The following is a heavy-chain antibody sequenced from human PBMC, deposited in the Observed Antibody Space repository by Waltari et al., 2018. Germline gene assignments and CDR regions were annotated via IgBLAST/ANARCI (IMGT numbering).Heavy chain of an antibody. D-gene: IGHD3-16*01. CDR2: TYICALNSGGTT. Sequence: EVRLVESGGDLTRPGASLRLACVASGFNVSQTYMSWIRQGPGKRLEGLSLTYICALNSGGTTFYADSVRCRFTTSRDNDRDILYLQMKSLRVDDTAIYYCARVLEGADEYFDLWGRGTLVTVSS. CDR3: ARVLEGADEYFDL. V-gene: IGHV3-53*01. CDR1: GFNVSQTY. J-gene: IGHJ2*01.